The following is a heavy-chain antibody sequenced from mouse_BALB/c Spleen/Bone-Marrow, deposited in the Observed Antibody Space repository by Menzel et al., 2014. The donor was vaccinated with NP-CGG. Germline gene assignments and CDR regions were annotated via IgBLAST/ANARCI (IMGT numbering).Heavy chain of an antibody. CDR2: INPYIGAT. CDR1: GYSFTGYY. D-gene: IGHD2-4*01. Sequence: VQLQQSGPELVKPGASVKISCKVSGYSFTGYYMHWVKQSHVKSLEWIGRINPYIGATSYNQNFKDKASLTVDTSSSTAYMELHSLTSEDSAVYYGARCRDYDGSWFAYCGQGTLVTGSA. CDR3: ARCRDYDGSWFAY. J-gene: IGHJ3*01. V-gene: IGHV1-31*01.